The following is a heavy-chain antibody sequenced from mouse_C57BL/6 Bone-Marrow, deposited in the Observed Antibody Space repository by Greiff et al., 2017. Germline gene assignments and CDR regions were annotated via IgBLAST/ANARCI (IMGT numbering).Heavy chain of an antibody. Sequence: EVKLMESGGGLVQSGRSLRLSCATSGFTFSDFYMEWVRQAPWKGLEWIAASRNKANDYTTEYSATVKGRFIVSRDTSQSILYLQMNALKAEDTAIYDCARDVPTGPRYAMDYWGQGTSVTVSS. J-gene: IGHJ4*01. CDR2: SRNKANDYTT. CDR1: GFTFSDFY. V-gene: IGHV7-1*01. CDR3: ARDVPTGPRYAMDY.